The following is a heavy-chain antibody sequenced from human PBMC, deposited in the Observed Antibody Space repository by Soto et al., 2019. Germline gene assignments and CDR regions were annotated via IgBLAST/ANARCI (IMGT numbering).Heavy chain of an antibody. Sequence: GESLKISCKGSGYSFSTYWIGWVRQMPGKGLEWMGLIYPGDSDARYSPSFQGQVTMSADKSISTAYLQWRCLKASDTAMYYCARHRDKTYFYGSSGPAAFDIWGQGTMVTV. J-gene: IGHJ3*02. CDR3: ARHRDKTYFYGSSGPAAFDI. D-gene: IGHD3-22*01. V-gene: IGHV5-51*01. CDR2: IYPGDSDA. CDR1: GYSFSTYW.